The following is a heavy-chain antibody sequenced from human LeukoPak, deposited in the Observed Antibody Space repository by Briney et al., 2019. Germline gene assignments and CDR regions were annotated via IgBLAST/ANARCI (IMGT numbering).Heavy chain of an antibody. J-gene: IGHJ5*02. CDR2: INHSGST. CDR1: GGSFSGYY. Sequence: PSETLSLTCAVYGGSFSGYYWSWIRQPPGKGLEWIGEINHSGSTNYNPSLKSRVTISVDTSKNQFSLKLSSVTAADTAVYYCARGQASCPHCGFDPWGQGTLVTVFS. V-gene: IGHV4-34*01. CDR3: ARGQASCPHCGFDP.